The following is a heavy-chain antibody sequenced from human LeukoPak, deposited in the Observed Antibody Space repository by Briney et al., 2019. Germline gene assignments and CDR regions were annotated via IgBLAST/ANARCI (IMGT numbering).Heavy chain of an antibody. D-gene: IGHD6-6*01. V-gene: IGHV1-18*04. CDR3: AREGLRSIAARRGTRDYMDV. J-gene: IGHJ6*03. CDR2: ISGYNSKT. Sequence: ASVKVSCKTSGYSFTNCGITWVRQAPGQGLERMGWISGYNSKTFYAHEFQGRVTMTTDTFTRTAYMELRSLRSDDTAVYYCAREGLRSIAARRGTRDYMDVWSKGTTVIVS. CDR1: GYSFTNCG.